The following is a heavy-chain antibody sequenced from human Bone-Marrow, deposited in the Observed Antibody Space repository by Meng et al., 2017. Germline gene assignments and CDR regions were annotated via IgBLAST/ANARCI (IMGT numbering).Heavy chain of an antibody. J-gene: IGHJ4*02. V-gene: IGHV4-61*01. CDR1: GGSVYSGSYY. Sequence: LQPWRVGLLGPSDSLPLTCTFSGGSVYSGSYYWSWIRQPPGKGLEWIGYIYYPVTTKYNPSLKSRVTISVDTSKNQFSLNLSSVTAADTALYYCARTPGYSYGQIDSWGQGTLVTVSS. CDR3: ARTPGYSYGQIDS. CDR2: IYYPVTT. D-gene: IGHD5-18*01.